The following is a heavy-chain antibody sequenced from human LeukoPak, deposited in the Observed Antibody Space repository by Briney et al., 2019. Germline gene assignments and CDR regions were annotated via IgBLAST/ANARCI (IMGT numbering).Heavy chain of an antibody. V-gene: IGHV1-69*06. Sequence: ASVKVSCKASGGTFSSYAISWVRQAPGQGLEWMGGIIPIFGTANYAQKLQGRVTITADKSTSTAYMELSSLRSEDTAVYYCARGPDGFGEFMWFDPWGQGTLVTVSS. CDR1: GGTFSSYA. CDR3: ARGPDGFGEFMWFDP. J-gene: IGHJ5*02. D-gene: IGHD3-10*01. CDR2: IIPIFGTA.